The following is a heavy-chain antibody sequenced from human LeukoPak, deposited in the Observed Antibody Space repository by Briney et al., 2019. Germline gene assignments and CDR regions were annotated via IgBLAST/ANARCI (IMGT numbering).Heavy chain of an antibody. D-gene: IGHD1-14*01. CDR2: IYNDGRT. CDR3: ARVPLHPTIYSFDY. Sequence: GGSLRDTSVASRVTVSSSYMSWVRPAPEKGLEWVSLIYNDGRTFYADSLKGRFTVSRHDSKNTLYLQMNSLRPEDTAVYYCARVPLHPTIYSFDYWGQGTRVTVSS. J-gene: IGHJ4*02. CDR1: RVTVSSSY. V-gene: IGHV3-53*04.